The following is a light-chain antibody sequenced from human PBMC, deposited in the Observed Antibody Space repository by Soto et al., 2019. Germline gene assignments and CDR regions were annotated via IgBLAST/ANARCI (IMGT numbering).Light chain of an antibody. V-gene: IGKV1-5*03. Sequence: DIQMTQSPSTLSASVGDRVTITCRASQSISSWLAWYQQKPGKAPKLLIYTASSLESGVPSRVSGSGSGTEFTITISSLQPNDCATYYCQQYNSYSSFGQGNKVE. CDR2: TAS. CDR1: QSISSW. J-gene: IGKJ1*01. CDR3: QQYNSYSS.